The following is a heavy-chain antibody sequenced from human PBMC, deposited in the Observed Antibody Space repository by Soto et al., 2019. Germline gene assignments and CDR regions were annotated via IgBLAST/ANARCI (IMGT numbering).Heavy chain of an antibody. Sequence: EVQLVESGGGLVQPGGSLRLSCSAYGFTFSSYWMSWVRQAPVKGLEWVANIKQDGSEKYYVDSVKGRFTISRDNAKNSLYLQMNRLRAEDTAVYYCARENSSSWSYYYYGMDVWGQGTTVTVS. CDR3: ARENSSSWSYYYYGMDV. V-gene: IGHV3-7*05. CDR2: IKQDGSEK. CDR1: GFTFSSYW. J-gene: IGHJ6*02. D-gene: IGHD6-13*01.